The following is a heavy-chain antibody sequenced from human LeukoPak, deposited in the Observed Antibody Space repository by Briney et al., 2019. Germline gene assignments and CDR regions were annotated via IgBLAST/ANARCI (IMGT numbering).Heavy chain of an antibody. D-gene: IGHD1-7*01. CDR3: ARDETGTTPYYYYYMDV. CDR2: ISYDGSNK. CDR1: GFTFSSYA. Sequence: GGSLRLSCAASGFTFSSYAMHWVRQAPGKGLEWVAVISYDGSNKYYADSVKGRFTISRDNSKNTLYLQMNSLRAEDTAVYYCARDETGTTPYYYYYMDVWGKGTTVTVSS. J-gene: IGHJ6*03. V-gene: IGHV3-30*04.